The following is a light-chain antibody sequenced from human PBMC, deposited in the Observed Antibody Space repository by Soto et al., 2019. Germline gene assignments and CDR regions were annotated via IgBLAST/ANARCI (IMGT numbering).Light chain of an antibody. Sequence: NFMLTQPHSVSESPGKTVTISCTRSSGSIASNYVQWYQQRPGSSPTTVIYEDNQRPSGVPDRFSGSIDSSSSSASLTISGLKTEDEADYYCQSYDSSRVFGGGTKLTVL. CDR1: SGSIASNY. CDR2: EDN. J-gene: IGLJ2*01. CDR3: QSYDSSRV. V-gene: IGLV6-57*01.